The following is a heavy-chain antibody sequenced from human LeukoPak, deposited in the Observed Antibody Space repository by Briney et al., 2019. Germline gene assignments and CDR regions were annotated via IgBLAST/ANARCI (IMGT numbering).Heavy chain of an antibody. CDR1: GFTFSSYS. CDR2: ISSSSSTI. V-gene: IGHV3-48*02. D-gene: IGHD5-18*01. J-gene: IGHJ4*02. CDR3: ARWKFGGYSYVQVFDY. Sequence: QPGGSLRLSCAASGFTFSSYSMNWVRQAPGKGLEWVSYISSSSSTIYYADSVKGRFTISRDNAKNSLYLQMNSLRDEDTAVYYCARWKFGGYSYVQVFDYWGQGTLVTVSS.